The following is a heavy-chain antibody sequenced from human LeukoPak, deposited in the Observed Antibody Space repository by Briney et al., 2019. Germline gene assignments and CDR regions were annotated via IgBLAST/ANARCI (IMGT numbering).Heavy chain of an antibody. J-gene: IGHJ4*02. Sequence: SETLSLTCTVSGGSISSYYWSWIRQPPGKGLEWIGLIYYSGSTNYNPSLKSRVTISVDTSKNQFSLKLSSVTAADTAVYYWARLAVGGTILHFDYWGQGTLVTVSS. CDR2: IYYSGST. V-gene: IGHV4-59*08. CDR3: ARLAVGGTILHFDY. CDR1: GGSISSYY. D-gene: IGHD6-19*01.